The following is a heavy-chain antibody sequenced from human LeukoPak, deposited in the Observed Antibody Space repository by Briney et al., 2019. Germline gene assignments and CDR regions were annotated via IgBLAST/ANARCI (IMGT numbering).Heavy chain of an antibody. J-gene: IGHJ4*02. D-gene: IGHD3-10*01. CDR3: ARTYGSGSYSGFAF. V-gene: IGHV3-23*01. CDR2: ISGSGGST. CDR1: GFTFSRNG. Sequence: GGSLRLSCAASGFTFSRNGVTWVRQAPGKGLEWVSAISGSGGSTYYADSVKGRFTISRDNAKNSVYLQMNSLRAEDTAVYYCARTYGSGSYSGFAFWGQGTLVTVSS.